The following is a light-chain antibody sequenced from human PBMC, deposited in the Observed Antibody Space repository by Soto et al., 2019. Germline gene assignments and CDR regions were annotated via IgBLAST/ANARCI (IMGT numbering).Light chain of an antibody. V-gene: IGKV1-5*03. CDR3: QQYNSYPIT. CDR2: KAY. Sequence: DIQMTQSPSTRSASVGDRVTITCRASQSISSWLSWYHQKPGKAPKLLIYKAYSLESGVPSRFSGSGSGTEFTLTISSLQPDDFATYYCQQYNSYPITFGQGTRLEIK. CDR1: QSISSW. J-gene: IGKJ5*01.